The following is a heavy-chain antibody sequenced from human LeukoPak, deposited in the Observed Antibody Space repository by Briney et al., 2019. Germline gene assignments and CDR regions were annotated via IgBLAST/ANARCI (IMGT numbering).Heavy chain of an antibody. J-gene: IGHJ4*02. CDR1: GGPFSGYY. V-gene: IGHV4-34*01. CDR3: ARGSRSPEGGLLYVY. Sequence: PSETRALPCAVYGGPFSGYYWSWTRQPPGKGREGMGEINHSGSTNYNPSLKSRVTISVDTSKNQFSLKLSSVTAADTAVYYCARGSRSPEGGLLYVYWGQGTLVTVSS. CDR2: INHSGST. D-gene: IGHD3-10*01.